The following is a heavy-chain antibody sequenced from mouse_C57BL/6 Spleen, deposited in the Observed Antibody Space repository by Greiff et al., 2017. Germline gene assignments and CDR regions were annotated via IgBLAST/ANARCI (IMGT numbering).Heavy chain of an antibody. CDR1: GFNIKDDY. V-gene: IGHV14-4*01. CDR3: TTRGYYYGRTVAY. CDR2: IDPENGDT. J-gene: IGHJ3*01. D-gene: IGHD1-1*01. Sequence: EVQLQQSGAELVRPGASVKLSCTASGFNIKDDYMHWVKQRPEQGLEWIGWIDPENGDTEYASKFQGKAIITADQSSNTAYLQLSSLTSEDTAVYYCTTRGYYYGRTVAYWGQGTLVTVSA.